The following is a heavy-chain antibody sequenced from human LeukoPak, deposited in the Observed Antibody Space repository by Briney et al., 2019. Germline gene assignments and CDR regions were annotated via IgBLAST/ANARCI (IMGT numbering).Heavy chain of an antibody. CDR3: ARDRSGSYGAYFDY. D-gene: IGHD1-26*01. CDR1: GGSISTYY. J-gene: IGHJ4*02. CDR2: SYYSGST. Sequence: SETLSLTCTVSGGSISTYYWSWIRQPPGKGLEWIWYSYYSGSTNYNYNPSLKSRVTISVDTSKNQFSLKLSSVTAADTALYYCARDRSGSYGAYFDYWGQGILVTVSS. V-gene: IGHV4-59*01.